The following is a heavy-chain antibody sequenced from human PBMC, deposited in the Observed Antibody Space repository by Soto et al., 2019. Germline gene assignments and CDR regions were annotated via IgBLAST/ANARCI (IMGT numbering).Heavy chain of an antibody. J-gene: IGHJ2*01. D-gene: IGHD5-18*01. Sequence: ASVKVSCKASGYSFTSYDVNWVRQATGQGLEWMGWMNPNNGNTKYSQKFQGRVTITRDTSESTAYMELSRLRSEDTSVYYCARLVDTAMVGRYFDLWGRGTLVTVSS. CDR2: MNPNNGNT. V-gene: IGHV1-8*01. CDR1: GYSFTSYD. CDR3: ARLVDTAMVGRYFDL.